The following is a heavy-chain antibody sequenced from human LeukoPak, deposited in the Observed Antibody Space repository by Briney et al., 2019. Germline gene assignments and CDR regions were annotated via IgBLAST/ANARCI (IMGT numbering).Heavy chain of an antibody. CDR3: ARDLGRTRSSSRGPDY. D-gene: IGHD6-13*01. J-gene: IGHJ4*02. V-gene: IGHV1-18*01. CDR1: GYTFTSYG. Sequence: GASVKVSCKASGYTFTSYGISWVRQAPGQGLEWMGWISAYNGNTNYAQKLQGRVTMTTDTSTSTAYMELRSLRSDDTAVYYCARDLGRTRSSSRGPDYWGQGTLVTVSS. CDR2: ISAYNGNT.